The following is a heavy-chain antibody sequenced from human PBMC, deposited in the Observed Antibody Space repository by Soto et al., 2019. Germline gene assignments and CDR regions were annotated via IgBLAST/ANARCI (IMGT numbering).Heavy chain of an antibody. J-gene: IGHJ5*02. V-gene: IGHV4-4*07. CDR3: AKDRSTMRWFDP. D-gene: IGHD1-1*01. CDR2: VQVSGTT. CDR1: GASVRSYH. Sequence: SETLPLTCAVSGASVRSYHWSWIRQAAGKGLEWIGRVQVSGTTNYNPSLKTRVTMSLDTSKNEVSLRMTSVTAADTAVYFCAKDRSTMRWFDPWGQGILVTVSS.